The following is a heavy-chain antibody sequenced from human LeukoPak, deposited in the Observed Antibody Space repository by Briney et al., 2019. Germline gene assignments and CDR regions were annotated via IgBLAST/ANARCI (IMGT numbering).Heavy chain of an antibody. CDR1: GFTFSSYA. J-gene: IGHJ6*02. V-gene: IGHV3-30-3*01. D-gene: IGHD3-10*01. Sequence: PGGSLRLSCAASGFTFSSYAMHWVRQAPGKGLEWVAVISYDGSNKYYADSVKGRFTISRDNSKNTLYLQMNSLRAEDTAVYYCARDRRFGAYYYYYGMDVWGQGTTVTVSS. CDR2: ISYDGSNK. CDR3: ARDRRFGAYYYYYGMDV.